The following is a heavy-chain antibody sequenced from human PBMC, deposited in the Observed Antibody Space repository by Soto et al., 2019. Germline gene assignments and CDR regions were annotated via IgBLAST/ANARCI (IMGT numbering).Heavy chain of an antibody. CDR3: ARNRNVAGAGTFSSDWYFDL. CDR2: SIPILGIA. Sequence: QVQLVQSGAEVKKPGSSVKVSCKASGGTFSSYTISWVRQAPGQGREWMGRSIPILGIANYAQKFQGRVTITADKSTSTAYMELSSLRSEYTAVYYCARNRNVAGAGTFSSDWYFDLWGRGTLVTVSS. V-gene: IGHV1-69*02. D-gene: IGHD6-19*01. J-gene: IGHJ2*01. CDR1: GGTFSSYT.